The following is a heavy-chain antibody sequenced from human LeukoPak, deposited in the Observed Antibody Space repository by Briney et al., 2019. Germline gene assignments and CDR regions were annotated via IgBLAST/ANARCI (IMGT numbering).Heavy chain of an antibody. CDR1: GFTFSSYG. J-gene: IGHJ4*02. D-gene: IGHD2-15*01. Sequence: PGGSLRLSCAASGFTFSSYGMHWVRQAPGKGLEWVSSISSSSSYIYYADSVKGRFTISRDNAKNSLYLQMNSLRAEDTAVYYCARKRYCSGGSCYSLDYWGQGTLVTVSS. V-gene: IGHV3-21*01. CDR3: ARKRYCSGGSCYSLDY. CDR2: ISSSSSYI.